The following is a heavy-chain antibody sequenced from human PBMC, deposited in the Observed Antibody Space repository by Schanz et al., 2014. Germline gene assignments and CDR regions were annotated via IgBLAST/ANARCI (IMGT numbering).Heavy chain of an antibody. CDR2: ISASGGTT. J-gene: IGHJ5*01. Sequence: PGGSLRLSCAASGFTFSAYAMTWVRQIPGKGLEWVSAISASGGTTYYADSVKGRFTISRDNSKNTLYLQMNSLRAEDTAVYYCAKTPREYCNYDNCPNWFDSWGQGTLVTVSS. CDR3: AKTPREYCNYDNCPNWFDS. CDR1: GFTFSAYA. D-gene: IGHD2-15*01. V-gene: IGHV3-23*01.